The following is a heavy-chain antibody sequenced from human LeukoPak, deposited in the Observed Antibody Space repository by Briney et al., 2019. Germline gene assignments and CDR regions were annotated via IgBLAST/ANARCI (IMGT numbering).Heavy chain of an antibody. Sequence: PGGSLRLSCAASGFTFSTYAMSWVRQAPGKGLEWVSAISGSGGRKHYADSVEGRFTISRDNSKNTLYLQMNSLRAEDTALYYCAKEFGAYYYDSGGYVDYWGQGTLVTVSS. CDR3: AKEFGAYYYDSGGYVDY. CDR2: ISGSGGRK. D-gene: IGHD3-22*01. CDR1: GFTFSTYA. V-gene: IGHV3-23*01. J-gene: IGHJ4*02.